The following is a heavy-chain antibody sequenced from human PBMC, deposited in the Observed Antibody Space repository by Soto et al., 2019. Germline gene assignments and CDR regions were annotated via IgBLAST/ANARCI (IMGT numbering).Heavy chain of an antibody. CDR1: FLIFCFYA. Sequence: ETLSLTCPTLFLIFCFYAMRWGRPASGRGLAWVLAISGSGGSTYYAVAVKGRFTISRDNSKYTLYLLMYSLRAEDTALFSCAKGGSLNDYICGIYHYWGQGTLVIVSS. D-gene: IGHD3-16*02. V-gene: IGHV3-23*01. J-gene: IGHJ4*02. CDR3: AKGGSLNDYICGIYHY. CDR2: ISGSGGST.